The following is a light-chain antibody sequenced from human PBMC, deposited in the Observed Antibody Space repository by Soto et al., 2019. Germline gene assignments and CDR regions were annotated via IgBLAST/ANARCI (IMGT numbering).Light chain of an antibody. CDR2: DVS. CDR1: SSDVGGYNY. J-gene: IGLJ3*02. CDR3: CSYAGSYTWV. V-gene: IGLV2-11*01. Sequence: QSVLTQPRSVSGSPGQSVTISCTGTSSDVGGYNYVSWYQQHPGKAPKLMIYDVSKRPSGVPDRFSGSKSGNTASLTISGLQDEDEADYCCCSYAGSYTWVFGGGTKLTVL.